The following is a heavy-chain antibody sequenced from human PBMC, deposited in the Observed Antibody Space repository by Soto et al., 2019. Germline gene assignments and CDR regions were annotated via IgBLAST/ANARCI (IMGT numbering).Heavy chain of an antibody. J-gene: IGHJ6*02. Sequence: QVQLQESGPGLVEASETLSLTCTVSGGSLGSYYWSWIRQPPGKGLAWIGYVFYTGRANYNASLKRRFHISLAMSNYLSSLKLSSVTAADTAVDYCARDGEGRMATNRYYYNGMDVWGPGTTVTVSS. CDR3: ARDGEGRMATNRYYYNGMDV. D-gene: IGHD5-12*01. CDR1: GGSLGSYY. CDR2: VFYTGRA. V-gene: IGHV4-59*01.